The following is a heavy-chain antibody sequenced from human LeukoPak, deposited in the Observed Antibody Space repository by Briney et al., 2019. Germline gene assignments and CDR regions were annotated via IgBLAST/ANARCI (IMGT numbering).Heavy chain of an antibody. V-gene: IGHV1-69*13. D-gene: IGHD5-18*01. CDR1: GYTFTSYA. Sequence: ASVKVSCKASGYTFTSYAMNWVRQAPGQGLEWMGGIIPIFGTANYAQKFQGRVTITADESTSTAYMELSSLRSEDTAVYYCAREGSGYSYGYYYWGQGTLVTVSS. J-gene: IGHJ4*02. CDR2: IIPIFGTA. CDR3: AREGSGYSYGYYY.